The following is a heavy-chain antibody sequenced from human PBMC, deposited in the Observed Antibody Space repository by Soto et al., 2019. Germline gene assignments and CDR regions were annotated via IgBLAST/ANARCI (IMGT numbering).Heavy chain of an antibody. CDR1: GYTFNTYY. CDR3: TRDLYYFDSSAYYGHNWFDP. CDR2: IHPSGGGT. V-gene: IGHV1-46*02. D-gene: IGHD3-22*01. Sequence: ASVKVSCKPSGYTFNTYYLHWVRQAPGQALEWMGVIHPSGGGTTYAQKFLGRVTVTRDTSTSTVFMELTSLRSEDTAVYYCTRDLYYFDSSAYYGHNWFDPWGQGTRVTVSS. J-gene: IGHJ5*02.